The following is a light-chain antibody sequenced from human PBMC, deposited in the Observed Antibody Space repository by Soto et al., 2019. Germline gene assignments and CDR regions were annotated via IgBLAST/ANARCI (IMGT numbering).Light chain of an antibody. J-gene: IGKJ1*01. Sequence: DIQMTQSPSTLSASVGDRVTITCRASQSISSWLAWYQQKPGKAPKLLIYKASSLESGVPSRFSGSGSGTEFTLTISSLPPDDFATYYCQQYNSMWTSGQGTKLDIK. CDR3: QQYNSMWT. CDR2: KAS. CDR1: QSISSW. V-gene: IGKV1-5*03.